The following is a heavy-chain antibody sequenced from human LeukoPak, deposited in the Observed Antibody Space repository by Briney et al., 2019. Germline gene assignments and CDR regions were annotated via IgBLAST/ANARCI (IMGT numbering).Heavy chain of an antibody. D-gene: IGHD2-15*01. V-gene: IGHV4-59*08. CDR1: GGSISDNY. CDR2: AYYSGHT. J-gene: IGHJ4*02. CDR3: ARHPFATPFDY. Sequence: SETLSLTCTVSGGSISDNYWCWIRQPPGKGLEWIGYAYYSGHTNYNSSLKSRVTMSLDTSKSQFSLRLSSVTAADTAVYFCARHPFATPFDYWGPGTLVTVSS.